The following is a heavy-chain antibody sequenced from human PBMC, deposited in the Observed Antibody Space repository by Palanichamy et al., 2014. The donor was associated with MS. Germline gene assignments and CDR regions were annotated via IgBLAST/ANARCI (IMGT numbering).Heavy chain of an antibody. J-gene: IGHJ6*02. Sequence: QVQLQESGPGLVKPSETLSLSCTVSGGSISSSSYYWGWIRQSPGKGLEWIGSIYYTGSTYYNPSLKSRVSVSIDTSKIQFSLKLTSVTAADTAVYYCVRHLVVPDAPPGFYYGMDVWGQGTTVTVSS. CDR3: VRHLVVPDAPPGFYYGMDV. CDR1: GGSISSSSYY. D-gene: IGHD2-2*01. V-gene: IGHV4-39*01. CDR2: IYYTGST.